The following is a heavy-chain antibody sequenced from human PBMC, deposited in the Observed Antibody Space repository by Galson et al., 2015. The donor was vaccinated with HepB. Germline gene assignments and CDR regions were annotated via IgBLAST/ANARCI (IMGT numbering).Heavy chain of an antibody. CDR1: GFTFTTYT. J-gene: IGHJ3*02. CDR3: ARAYSSSSGKDAFDI. D-gene: IGHD6-6*01. V-gene: IGHV3-48*01. Sequence: SLRLSCAASGFTFTTYTMNWVRQAPGKGLEWVSYISSSGSNIYYADSVKGRFIISRDNAKNSLYLQMNSLRAEDTAVYYCARAYSSSSGKDAFDICIQATMVTVSP. CDR2: ISSSGSNI.